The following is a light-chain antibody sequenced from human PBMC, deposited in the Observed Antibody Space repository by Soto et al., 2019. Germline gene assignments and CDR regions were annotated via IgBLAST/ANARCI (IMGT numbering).Light chain of an antibody. CDR3: MQALQTPVT. CDR1: QSLLHSSGYIY. Sequence: DIVMTQSPLSLPVTPGEPASISCRSSQSLLHSSGYIYLDWYLQKPGQSPQLLIYLGSYRASGVPERFSGSGSGTDFTLRISRVEAEDVGVYYCMQALQTPVTFGQGTRLEIK. V-gene: IGKV2-28*01. CDR2: LGS. J-gene: IGKJ5*01.